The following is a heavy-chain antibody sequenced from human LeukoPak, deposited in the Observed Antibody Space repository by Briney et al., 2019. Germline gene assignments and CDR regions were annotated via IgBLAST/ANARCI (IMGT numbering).Heavy chain of an antibody. CDR3: ARDRSSTSCSNWFDP. D-gene: IGHD2-2*01. CDR2: INPSGGST. CDR1: GYTFTSYY. Sequence: GASVKVSCKASGYTFTSYYMHWVRQAPGQGLEWMGIINPSGGSTSYAQKFQGRVTMTRDTSTSTVYMELSSLRSEDTAVYYCARDRSSTSCSNWFDPWGQGTLVTVSS. V-gene: IGHV1-46*01. J-gene: IGHJ5*02.